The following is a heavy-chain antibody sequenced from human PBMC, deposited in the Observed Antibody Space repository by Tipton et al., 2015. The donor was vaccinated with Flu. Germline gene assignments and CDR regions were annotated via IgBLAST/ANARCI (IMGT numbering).Heavy chain of an antibody. Sequence: TLSLTCGVSGDSITSSNYYWGWIRQPPGKGLEWIGNTFHSGNTYLNPSLKSRVTISIDTSKNEFSLKLSSVTAADTAVYYCARRDYSNYVSEPKNWFDHWGQGTLVTVSS. CDR2: TFHSGNT. CDR3: ARRDYSNYVSEPKNWFDH. CDR1: GDSITSSNYY. J-gene: IGHJ5*02. D-gene: IGHD4-11*01. V-gene: IGHV4-39*07.